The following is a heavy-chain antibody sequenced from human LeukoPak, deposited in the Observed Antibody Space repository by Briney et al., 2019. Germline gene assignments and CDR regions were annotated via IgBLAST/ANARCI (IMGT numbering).Heavy chain of an antibody. CDR3: ARGAAAEDY. CDR2: IYHSGST. V-gene: IGHV4-30-2*01. Sequence: SETLSLTCAVSGGSISSGGYSWRWIRQPPGKGLEWIGYIYHSGSTYYNPSLKSRVTISVDRSKNQFSLKLSSVTAADTAVYYCARGAAAEDYWGQGTLVTVSS. CDR1: GGSISSGGYS. D-gene: IGHD6-13*01. J-gene: IGHJ4*02.